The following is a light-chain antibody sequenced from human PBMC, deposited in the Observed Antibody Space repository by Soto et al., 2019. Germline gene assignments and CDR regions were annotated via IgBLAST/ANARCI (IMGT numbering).Light chain of an antibody. CDR2: GAS. CDR1: QSINND. V-gene: IGKV3-15*01. J-gene: IGKJ4*01. CDR3: QQYNKWPSLT. Sequence: EVVMAQSPATLSVSPGERVTLSCRASQSINNDLAWYQQKVGQGPRLLIYGASTRATGIPARFSGSGSGTEFTLTISSLQSEDSAVYYCQQYNKWPSLTFGGGTKVEIK.